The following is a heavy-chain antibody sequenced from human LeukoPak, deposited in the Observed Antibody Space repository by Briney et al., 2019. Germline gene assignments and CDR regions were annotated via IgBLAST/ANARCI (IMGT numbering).Heavy chain of an antibody. CDR2: IYSSGSN. D-gene: IGHD5-12*01. CDR3: AREPTSGREPTSGRPLDY. CDR1: GGSISGYF. J-gene: IGHJ4*02. V-gene: IGHV4-4*07. Sequence: SETLPLTCTVSGGSISGYFWSWIRQPAGKGLEWIGRIYSSGSNNYNPSLKSRVTMSLDTSKNHVSLNLSSVTAADTAVYYCAREPTSGREPTSGRPLDYWGQGTLVTVSS.